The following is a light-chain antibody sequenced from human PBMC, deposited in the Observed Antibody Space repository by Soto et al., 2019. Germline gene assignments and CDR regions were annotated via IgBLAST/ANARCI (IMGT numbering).Light chain of an antibody. J-gene: IGLJ2*01. V-gene: IGLV2-8*01. Sequence: QSVLTQPPSASGSPGQSVTICCTGTSSDVGDYNYVSWYQQHPDKAPKLIIYEVIKRPSGVPDRFSGSKSGNTASLTVSGLQAEDEGNYYCTSYAGVHNVIFGGGTKLTVL. CDR2: EVI. CDR3: TSYAGVHNVI. CDR1: SSDVGDYNY.